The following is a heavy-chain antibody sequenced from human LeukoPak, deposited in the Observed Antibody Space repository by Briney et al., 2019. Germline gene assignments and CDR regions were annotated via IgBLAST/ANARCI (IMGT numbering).Heavy chain of an antibody. J-gene: IGHJ6*02. V-gene: IGHV3-74*01. CDR2: TYSDGSST. D-gene: IGHD1-26*01. CDR3: ARGAKNYGMDV. Sequence: GGSLRLSCAASGFTFSSYWMHWVRQAPGKGLVWFSRTYSDGSSTSYADSVKGRFTSSRDNAKNTLYLQMNSLRVEDTAVYYCARGAKNYGMDVWGQGTTVTVSS. CDR1: GFTFSSYW.